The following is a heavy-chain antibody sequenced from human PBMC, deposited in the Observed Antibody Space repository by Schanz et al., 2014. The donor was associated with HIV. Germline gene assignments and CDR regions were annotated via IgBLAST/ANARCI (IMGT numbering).Heavy chain of an antibody. Sequence: EVQLVESGGGLVQPGGSLRLSCAASGFTFSTSWMHWVRQAPGKGLVWVSRISSDGSSTSYADSVKGRFTISRDNAKNTLYLQMISLRVEDTAVYYCAKDAYASKYINWVDPWGQGTLVTVSS. D-gene: IGHD2-2*01. V-gene: IGHV3-74*01. CDR1: GFTFSTSW. CDR3: AKDAYASKYINWVDP. J-gene: IGHJ5*02. CDR2: ISSDGSST.